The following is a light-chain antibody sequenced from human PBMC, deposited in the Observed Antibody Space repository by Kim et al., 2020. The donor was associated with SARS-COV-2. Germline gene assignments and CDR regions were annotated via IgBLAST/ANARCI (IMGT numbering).Light chain of an antibody. CDR1: QSISRY. V-gene: IGKV1-39*01. CDR3: QQSHSTLMYT. CDR2: AAS. Sequence: DIQMTQSPSSLSASVGDRVTITCRASQSISRYLNWYQQKPGKAPKLLIYAASSLQSGVPSRFSGSGSGTDFTLTISSLQPEDFATYYCQQSHSTLMYTFGQGTKLEI. J-gene: IGKJ2*01.